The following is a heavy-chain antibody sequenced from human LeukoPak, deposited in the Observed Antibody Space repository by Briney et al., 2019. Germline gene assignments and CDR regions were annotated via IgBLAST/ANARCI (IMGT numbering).Heavy chain of an antibody. CDR2: IYYSGGT. CDR1: GGSISSYY. D-gene: IGHD5-24*01. V-gene: IGHV4-59*08. Sequence: PSETLSLTCTVSGGSISSYYWSWIRQPPGKGLEWIGYIYYSGGTNYNPSLKSRVTISVDTSKNQFSLKLSSVTAADTAVYYCARLPPRWPYPDYWGQGTLVTVSS. J-gene: IGHJ4*02. CDR3: ARLPPRWPYPDY.